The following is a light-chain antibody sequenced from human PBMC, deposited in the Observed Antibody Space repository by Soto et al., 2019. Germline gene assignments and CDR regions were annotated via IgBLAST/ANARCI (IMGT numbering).Light chain of an antibody. CDR1: QTISSSY. Sequence: EIWLTQSPGTLSLSPGERVTLSCGTSQTISSSYLAWYQQKPCQAPRLLIYGASSRATGIPDRLSGSESGTEFTLTISSLAPEDFAVYYCQLYGNSFTFGPGTKVDIK. CDR3: QLYGNSFT. J-gene: IGKJ3*01. V-gene: IGKV3-20*01. CDR2: GAS.